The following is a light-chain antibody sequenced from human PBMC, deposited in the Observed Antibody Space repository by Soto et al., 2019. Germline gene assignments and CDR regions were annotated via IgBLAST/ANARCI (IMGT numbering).Light chain of an antibody. CDR1: QHVDSSY. J-gene: IGKJ2*01. V-gene: IGKV3-20*01. CDR2: ASA. Sequence: EIVLTQSPGTLSLSPGERATLSCRASQHVDSSYLAWYQQKRGQAPRLLIYASASRATGIPDRFSGSGSGTDFTLSFSRLEPEDFAVYFCQQYGSSPLTFGQGTKLEIK. CDR3: QQYGSSPLT.